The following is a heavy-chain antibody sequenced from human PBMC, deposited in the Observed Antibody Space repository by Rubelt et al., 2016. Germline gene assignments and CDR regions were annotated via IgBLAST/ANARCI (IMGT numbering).Heavy chain of an antibody. CDR2: ISYDGSNK. CDR1: GFTFSSYA. J-gene: IGHJ3*02. V-gene: IGHV3-30*04. Sequence: QVQLVESGGGVVQPGRSLRLSCAASGFTFSSYAMHWVRQAPGKGLEWVAVISYDGSNKYYADSVKGRFTISRDNSKNTLYLQMNSLKTEDTAVYYCTLQEEASFAFDIWGQGTMVTVSS. CDR3: TLQEEASFAFDI.